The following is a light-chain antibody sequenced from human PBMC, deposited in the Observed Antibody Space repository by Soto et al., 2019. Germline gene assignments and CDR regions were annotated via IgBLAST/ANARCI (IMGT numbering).Light chain of an antibody. CDR3: SSSTSSNNLV. CDR2: GVS. J-gene: IGLJ3*02. V-gene: IGLV2-14*01. Sequence: QSALTQPASVSASPGQSITISCTGGKNDIGSSDYVAWYQQHTGKAPKLIIYGVSNRPSGTSDRFSGSKSGNTASLTISGLQADDEADYYCSSSTSSNNLVFGGGTKLTVL. CDR1: KNDIGSSDY.